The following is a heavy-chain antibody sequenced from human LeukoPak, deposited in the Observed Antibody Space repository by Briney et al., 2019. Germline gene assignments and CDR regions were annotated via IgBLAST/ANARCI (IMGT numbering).Heavy chain of an antibody. J-gene: IGHJ5*02. D-gene: IGHD1-1*01. CDR1: GFISSTYS. CDR3: ARLGLEVGGPNWFDP. CDR2: ISGNSVTR. Sequence: GGSLRLSCAASGFISSTYSMNWVRQAPGKGLEWVSQISGNSVTRYYADSVKGRFTISRDNVKNSLYLQMNSLRDEDTAVYYCARLGLEVGGPNWFDPWGQGTLVTVSS. V-gene: IGHV3-48*02.